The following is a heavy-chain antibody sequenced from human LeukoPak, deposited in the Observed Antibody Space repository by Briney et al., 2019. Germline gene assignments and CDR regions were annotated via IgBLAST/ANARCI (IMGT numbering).Heavy chain of an antibody. CDR3: VRDSGSSCYYVVHWYFDY. J-gene: IGHJ4*02. Sequence: EASVKVSCKASGYTFTGFYMHWVRQAPGQGLEWMGWFNPNSGGTNYAQKFQGRVTMTKDTSINTAYMELSRLRSDDTAVYYCVRDSGSSCYYVVHWYFDYWGQGTLVTVSS. CDR1: GYTFTGFY. CDR2: FNPNSGGT. D-gene: IGHD3-22*01. V-gene: IGHV1-2*02.